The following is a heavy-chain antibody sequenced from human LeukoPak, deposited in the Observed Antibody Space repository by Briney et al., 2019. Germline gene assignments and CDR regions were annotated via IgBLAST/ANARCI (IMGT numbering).Heavy chain of an antibody. Sequence: GGSLRLSCAASGFIFSSYGMHWVRQAPGKGLEWVAVIWHDGSNRHYVDSVKGRFTISRDNPKSTLYQQMNSLRAEDTAVYYCVRVVTVSNTDPAFDIWGRGTLVTVSS. V-gene: IGHV3-33*01. J-gene: IGHJ3*02. CDR2: IWHDGSNR. D-gene: IGHD2-21*02. CDR1: GFIFSSYG. CDR3: VRVVTVSNTDPAFDI.